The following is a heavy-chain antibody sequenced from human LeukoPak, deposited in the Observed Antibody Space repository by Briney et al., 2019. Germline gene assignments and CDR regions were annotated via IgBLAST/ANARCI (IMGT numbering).Heavy chain of an antibody. V-gene: IGHV1-24*01. Sequence: GASVKVSCKVSGYTLTELSMHWVRQAPGKGLEWMGGFDPEDGETIYAQKFQGRVTMTEDTSTDTAYTELSSLRSEDTAVYYCATVWKNYYGSGSYYSAFDYWAREPWSPSPQ. D-gene: IGHD3-10*01. CDR2: FDPEDGET. CDR3: ATVWKNYYGSGSYYSAFDY. J-gene: IGHJ4*02. CDR1: GYTLTELS.